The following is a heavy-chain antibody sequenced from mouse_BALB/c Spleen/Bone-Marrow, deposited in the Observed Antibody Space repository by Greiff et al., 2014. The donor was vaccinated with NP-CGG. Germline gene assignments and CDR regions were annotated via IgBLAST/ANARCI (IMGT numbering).Heavy chain of an antibody. CDR2: IDPANGNA. J-gene: IGHJ2*01. Sequence: EVQLQQSGAELVKPGASVRLSCTASGFSIKDTYMHWVKQRPEQGLEWIGRIDPANGNAKYDPKFQGKATVTADTSSNTAYLQLSSLTSEDTAVYYCARYRLGTYFDFWGQGTTLTVSS. D-gene: IGHD2-14*01. CDR1: GFSIKDTY. V-gene: IGHV14-3*02. CDR3: ARYRLGTYFDF.